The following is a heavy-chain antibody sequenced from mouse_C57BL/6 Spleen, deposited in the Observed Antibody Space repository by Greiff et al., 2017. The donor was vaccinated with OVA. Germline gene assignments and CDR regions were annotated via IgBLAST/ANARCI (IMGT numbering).Heavy chain of an antibody. D-gene: IGHD6-2*01. CDR1: GYTFTGYW. Sequence: VQLQQSGAELMKPGASVKLSCKATGYTFTGYWIEWVKQRPGHGLEWIGEILPGSGSTNYNEKFKGKATFTAATSSNTAYMQLSSLTTEDSAIEYFAGPSPSVPYYFDYWGQGTTLTVSS. V-gene: IGHV1-9*01. J-gene: IGHJ2*01. CDR3: AGPSPSVPYYFDY. CDR2: ILPGSGST.